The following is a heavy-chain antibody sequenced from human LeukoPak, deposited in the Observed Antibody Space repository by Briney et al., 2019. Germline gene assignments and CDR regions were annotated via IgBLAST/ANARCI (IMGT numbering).Heavy chain of an antibody. V-gene: IGHV1-69*06. CDR2: IIPIFGTA. D-gene: IGHD2-8*01. CDR3: ARYPLGYCTNGVCQPYGWFDP. J-gene: IGHJ5*02. Sequence: GASVKVSCKASGGTFSSYAISWVRQAPGQGLEWMGGIIPIFGTANYAQKFQGRVTITADKSTSTAYMELSSLRSEDTAVYYCARYPLGYCTNGVCQPYGWFDPWGQGTLVTVSS. CDR1: GGTFSSYA.